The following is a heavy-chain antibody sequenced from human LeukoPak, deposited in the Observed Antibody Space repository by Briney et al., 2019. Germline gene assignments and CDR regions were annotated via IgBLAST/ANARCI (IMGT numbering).Heavy chain of an antibody. CDR2: INPSGGST. J-gene: IGHJ6*03. Sequence: ASVKVSCKASGYTFTGYYMHWVRQAPGQGLEWMRIINPSGGSTSYAQKFQGRVTMTRDTSTSTVYMELSRLRSEDTAVYYCARDGSSSRYYYYSYMDVWGKGTTVTVSS. D-gene: IGHD6-13*01. CDR3: ARDGSSSRYYYYSYMDV. CDR1: GYTFTGYY. V-gene: IGHV1-46*01.